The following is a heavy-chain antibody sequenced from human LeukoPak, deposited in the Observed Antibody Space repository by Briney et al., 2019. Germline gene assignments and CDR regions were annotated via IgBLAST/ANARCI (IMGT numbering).Heavy chain of an antibody. J-gene: IGHJ4*02. V-gene: IGHV3-15*01. CDR2: IKSKANGGTT. Sequence: GGSLRLSCAASGFTFSDYYMSWIRQAPGKGLEWVGRIKSKANGGTTDYGAPVKGRFMISRDDSINMLYLQMNSLKTEDTALYYCTTAPTPYFDSWGQGALVTVSS. CDR3: TTAPTPYFDS. CDR1: GFTFSDYY.